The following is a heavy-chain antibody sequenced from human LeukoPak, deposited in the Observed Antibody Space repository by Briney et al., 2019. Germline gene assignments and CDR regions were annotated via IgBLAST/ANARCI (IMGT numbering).Heavy chain of an antibody. V-gene: IGHV3-7*01. D-gene: IGHD3-10*01. CDR1: GFTFSSYW. J-gene: IGHJ4*02. CDR3: ARVRGLRAIDDY. Sequence: GGSLRLSCAASGFTFSSYWMSWVRQAPGKGLEWVANIKQDGSEKYYVDSVKGRFTISRDNAKNSLYLQMDGLRAEDTAVYYCARVRGLRAIDDYWGQGTLVTVSS. CDR2: IKQDGSEK.